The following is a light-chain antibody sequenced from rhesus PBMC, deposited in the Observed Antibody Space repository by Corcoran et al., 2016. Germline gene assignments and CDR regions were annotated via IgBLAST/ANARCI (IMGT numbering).Light chain of an antibody. CDR2: AAS. Sequence: DIQMSQSPSSLSASVGDRVTITCRASQGISSYLNWYQQKPGKAPKLLFNAASSLESGVPSRFSGRRSGTAFTLTISSLQPEDFATYYCQQSYSTPLTFGPGTKLDIK. CDR1: QGISSY. V-gene: IGKV1-32*03. CDR3: QQSYSTPLT. J-gene: IGKJ3*01.